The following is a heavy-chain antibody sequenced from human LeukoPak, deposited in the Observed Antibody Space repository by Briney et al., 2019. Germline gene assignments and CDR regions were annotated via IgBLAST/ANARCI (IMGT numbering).Heavy chain of an antibody. D-gene: IGHD4-23*01. J-gene: IGHJ2*01. CDR1: GGSISSSSYY. CDR3: ARRTTVDWYFDL. CDR2: IYYSGST. V-gene: IGHV4-61*05. Sequence: SETPSLTCTVSGGSISSSSYYWGWIRQPPGKGLEWIGYIYYSGSTNYNPSLKSRVTISVDTSKNQFSLKLSSVTAADTAVYYCARRTTVDWYFDLWGRGTLVTVSS.